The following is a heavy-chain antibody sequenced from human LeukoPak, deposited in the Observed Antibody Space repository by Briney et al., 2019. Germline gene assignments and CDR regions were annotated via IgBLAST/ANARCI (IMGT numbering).Heavy chain of an antibody. CDR2: ISAYNGNT. V-gene: IGHV1-18*01. Sequence: APVKVSCKASGGTFSSYAISWVRQAPGQGLEWMGWISAYNGNTNYAQKLQGRVTMTTDTSTSTAYMELRSLRSDDTAVYYCARDRSGYGPWGQGTLVTVSS. D-gene: IGHD3-22*01. CDR3: ARDRSGYGP. J-gene: IGHJ5*02. CDR1: GGTFSSYA.